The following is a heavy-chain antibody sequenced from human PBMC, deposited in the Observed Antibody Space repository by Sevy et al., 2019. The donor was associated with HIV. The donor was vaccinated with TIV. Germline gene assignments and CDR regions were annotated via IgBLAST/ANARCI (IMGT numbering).Heavy chain of an antibody. D-gene: IGHD3-16*01. CDR2: ICGSGGST. CDR1: GFTFSSYA. CDR3: AKASYGLNYFDY. V-gene: IGHV3-23*01. J-gene: IGHJ4*02. Sequence: GGSLRLSCAASGFTFSSYAMSWVRQAPGKGLEWVSAICGSGGSTYYADSVKGRFTISRDNSKNTLYLQMNSLRAEDTAVYYCAKASYGLNYFDYWGQGTLVTVSS.